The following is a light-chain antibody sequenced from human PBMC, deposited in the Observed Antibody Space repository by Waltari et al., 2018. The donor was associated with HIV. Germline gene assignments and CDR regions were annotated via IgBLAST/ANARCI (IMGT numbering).Light chain of an antibody. CDR3: ATWDDSLKGYV. CDR2: SNN. CDR1: SSNIGSNT. V-gene: IGLV1-44*01. Sequence: QSVLTQPPSASTTPGQRVTISCSGSSSNIGSNTVNWYEQLPGAAPKLLIYSNNQRPSGGPDRFSGSKSGTSASLAISGLHSDDEADYYCATWDDSLKGYVFGTGTKVTVL. J-gene: IGLJ1*01.